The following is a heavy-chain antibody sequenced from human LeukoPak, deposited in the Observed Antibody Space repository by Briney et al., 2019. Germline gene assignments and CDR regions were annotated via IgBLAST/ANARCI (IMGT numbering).Heavy chain of an antibody. CDR3: ARGLYSSGWYSSYYYGMDV. CDR1: GGSISISSYN. CDR2: IHYSGTT. Sequence: PSETLSLTCTVSGGSISISSYNWAWIRQPPGKGLEWIGAIHYSGTTYYNPSLKSRVTISVDTSKNQFSLKLSSVTAADTAVYYCARGLYSSGWYSSYYYGMDVWGQGTTVTVSS. V-gene: IGHV4-39*07. J-gene: IGHJ6*02. D-gene: IGHD6-19*01.